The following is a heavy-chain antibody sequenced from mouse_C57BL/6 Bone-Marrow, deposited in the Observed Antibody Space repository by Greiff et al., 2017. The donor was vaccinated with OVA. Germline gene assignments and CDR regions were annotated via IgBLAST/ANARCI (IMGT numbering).Heavy chain of an antibody. CDR2: INPNNGGT. Sequence: EVQLQQSGPELVKPGASVKISCKASGYTFTDYYMNWVKQSHGKSLEWIGDINPNNGGTSYNQKFKGKATLTVDKSSSTAYMELRSLTSEYSAFYYCARSPSIYYALRGAMDYWGQGTSVTVSS. D-gene: IGHD2-1*01. J-gene: IGHJ4*01. V-gene: IGHV1-26*01. CDR3: ARSPSIYYALRGAMDY. CDR1: GYTFTDYY.